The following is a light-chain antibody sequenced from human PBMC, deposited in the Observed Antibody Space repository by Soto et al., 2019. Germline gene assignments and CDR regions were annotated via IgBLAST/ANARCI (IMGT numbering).Light chain of an antibody. V-gene: IGLV5-45*02. Sequence: QPVLTQPSSLSASPGASASLTCTFRSGINIGSYRIYWYQQKPGSPPQYLLRYRSDLDKQQGSGVPSRFSGSKDSTANAGILVISGLQSDDEADYYCMVWHSSAVVFGGGTKLTVL. CDR3: MVWHSSAVV. J-gene: IGLJ2*01. CDR1: SGINIGSYR. CDR2: YRSDLDK.